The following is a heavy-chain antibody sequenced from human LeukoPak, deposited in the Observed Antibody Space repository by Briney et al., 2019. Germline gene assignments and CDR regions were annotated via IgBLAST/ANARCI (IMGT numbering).Heavy chain of an antibody. Sequence: PGGSLRLSCAGFGFTFRSYEMNWVRQAPGKGLEWISYISSTGSAIYYADSVKGRFTISRDNAKNSLYLQMNSLRAEDTAVYHCPRVFSYYTYSFDYWGQGALVTVSS. D-gene: IGHD3-22*01. CDR1: GFTFRSYE. V-gene: IGHV3-48*03. CDR2: ISSTGSAI. CDR3: PRVFSYYTYSFDY. J-gene: IGHJ4*02.